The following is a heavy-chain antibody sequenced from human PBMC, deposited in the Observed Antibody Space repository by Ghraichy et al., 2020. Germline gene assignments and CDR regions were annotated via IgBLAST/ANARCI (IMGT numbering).Heavy chain of an antibody. Sequence: SETLSLTCAVYGGSFSGYYWSWIRQPPGKGLEWIGEINHSGSTNYNPSLKSRVTISVDTSKNQFSLKLSSVTAADTAVYYCAREGSYGFFNYYYYGTDVWGQGTTVTVSS. CDR3: AREGSYGFFNYYYYGTDV. CDR2: INHSGST. CDR1: GGSFSGYY. V-gene: IGHV4-34*01. J-gene: IGHJ6*02. D-gene: IGHD5-18*01.